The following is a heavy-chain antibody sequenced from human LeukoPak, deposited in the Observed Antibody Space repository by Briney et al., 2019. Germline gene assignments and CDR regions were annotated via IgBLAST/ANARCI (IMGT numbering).Heavy chain of an antibody. D-gene: IGHD3-16*01. CDR1: GFTFSNYS. V-gene: IGHV3-21*01. J-gene: IGHJ4*02. CDR3: ARDLGEWEFD. CDR2: ISSSSSYI. Sequence: GGSLRLSCAASGFTFSNYSMNWVRQAPGKGLEWVSYISSSSSYIYYADSVKGRFTISRDNTKNSLYLQMNSLRAEDTAVYYCARDLGEWEFDWGQGTLVTVSS.